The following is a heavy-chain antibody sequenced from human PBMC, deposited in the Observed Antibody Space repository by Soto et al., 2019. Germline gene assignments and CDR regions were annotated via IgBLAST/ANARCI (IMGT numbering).Heavy chain of an antibody. CDR2: ISSSGSTI. CDR1: GFTFSDYY. D-gene: IGHD6-6*01. CDR3: ARAIAARPYYYYYGMDV. Sequence: GGSLRLSCAASGFTFSDYYMSWIRQAPGKGLEWVSYISSSGSTIYYADSVKGRFTISRDNAKNSLYLQMNSLRAEDTAVYYCARAIAARPYYYYYGMDVWGQGTTVTVSS. V-gene: IGHV3-11*01. J-gene: IGHJ6*02.